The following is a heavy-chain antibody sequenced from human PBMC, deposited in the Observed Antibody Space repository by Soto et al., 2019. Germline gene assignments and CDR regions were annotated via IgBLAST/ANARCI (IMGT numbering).Heavy chain of an antibody. CDR3: ARTWDSTNDY. V-gene: IGHV4-59*01. CDR2: IYYSGST. CDR1: GGSLSSYY. J-gene: IGHJ4*02. Sequence: SETLSLTCVVSGGSLSSYYWSWIRQPPGKGLEWIGYIYYSGSTNYNPSLKSRVTISVDTSKNQFSLKLSSVTAADTAVYYCARTWDSTNDYWGRGTLVTAPQ. D-gene: IGHD1-26*01.